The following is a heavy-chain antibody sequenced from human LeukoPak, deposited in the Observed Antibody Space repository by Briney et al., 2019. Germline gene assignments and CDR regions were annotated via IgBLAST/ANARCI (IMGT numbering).Heavy chain of an antibody. CDR2: IYPGDSDT. J-gene: IGHJ5*02. Sequence: GESLKISCKGSGYSFTSYWIGWVRQMPGKGLEWMGIIYPGDSDTRYSPSFQGQVTISADKSISTAYLQWSSLKASDTAMYYCARGNPSGSYRGDWFDPWGQGTLVTVSS. CDR1: GYSFTSYW. D-gene: IGHD1-26*01. CDR3: ARGNPSGSYRGDWFDP. V-gene: IGHV5-51*01.